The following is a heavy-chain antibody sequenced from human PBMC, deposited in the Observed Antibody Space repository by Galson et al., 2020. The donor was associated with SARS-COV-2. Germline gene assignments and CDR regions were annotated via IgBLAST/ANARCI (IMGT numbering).Heavy chain of an antibody. CDR2: ISYDGSNK. V-gene: IGHV3-30*04. CDR1: GLTFSSYA. D-gene: IGHD1-26*01. CDR3: ARDYSGSYHGTFDY. Sequence: GGSLRLSCAASGLTFSSYAMHWVRQAPGKGLEWVAVISYDGSNKYYADSVKGRFTISRDNSKNTLYLQMNSLRAEDTAVYYCARDYSGSYHGTFDYWGQGTLVTVSS. J-gene: IGHJ4*02.